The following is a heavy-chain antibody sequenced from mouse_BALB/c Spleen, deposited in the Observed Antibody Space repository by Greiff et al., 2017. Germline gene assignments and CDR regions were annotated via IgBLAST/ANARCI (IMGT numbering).Heavy chain of an antibody. CDR1: GYTFTSYY. D-gene: IGHD2-1*01. Sequence: VQRVESGAELVKPGASVKLSCKASGYTFTSYYMYWVKQRPGQGLEWIGEINPSNGGTNFNEKFKSKATLTVDKSSSTAYMQLSSLTSEDSAVYYCTRWGNYDYYAMDYWGQGTSVTVSS. V-gene: IGHV1S81*02. CDR2: INPSNGGT. J-gene: IGHJ4*01. CDR3: TRWGNYDYYAMDY.